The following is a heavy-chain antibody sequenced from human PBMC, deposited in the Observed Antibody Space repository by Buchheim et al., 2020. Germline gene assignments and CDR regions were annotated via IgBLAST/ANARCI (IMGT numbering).Heavy chain of an antibody. CDR2: ISSSGSTI. J-gene: IGHJ4*02. V-gene: IGHV3-48*03. CDR1: GFTFSSYE. Sequence: EVQLVESGGGLVQPGGSLRLSCAASGFTFSSYEMNWVRQAPGKGLEWVSYISSSGSTIYYADSVKGRFTIPRDNAKNSLYLQMNSLRAEDTAVYYCARVREEVVVAATYFDYWGQGTL. D-gene: IGHD2-15*01. CDR3: ARVREEVVVAATYFDY.